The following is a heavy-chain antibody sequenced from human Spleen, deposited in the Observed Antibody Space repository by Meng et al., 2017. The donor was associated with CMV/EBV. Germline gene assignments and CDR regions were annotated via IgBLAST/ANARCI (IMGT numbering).Heavy chain of an antibody. D-gene: IGHD3-3*01. Sequence: ASVKVSCKASGYTFTGYYMHWVRQAPGQGLEWMGWINPNSGGTNYAQKFQGRVTMTRDTSIGTAYMELTRLRSDDTAVYYCARVTDFWSTPWGFDPWGQGTLVTVSS. CDR2: INPNSGGT. CDR3: ARVTDFWSTPWGFDP. CDR1: GYTFTGYY. V-gene: IGHV1-2*02. J-gene: IGHJ5*01.